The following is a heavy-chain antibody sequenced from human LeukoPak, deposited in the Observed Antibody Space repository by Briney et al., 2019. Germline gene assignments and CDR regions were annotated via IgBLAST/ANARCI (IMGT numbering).Heavy chain of an antibody. CDR3: VRDTGGRGWFDP. CDR1: GFTFSSYW. V-gene: IGHV3-74*01. D-gene: IGHD2-8*02. CDR2: INSDGSST. J-gene: IGHJ5*02. Sequence: GGSLRLSCAASGFTFSSYWMHWVRQAPGKGLVWVSRINSDGSSTSYADSVKGRFTISRDSAKKSLYLQMNSLRAEDTALYYCVRDTGGRGWFDPWGQGTLVTVSS.